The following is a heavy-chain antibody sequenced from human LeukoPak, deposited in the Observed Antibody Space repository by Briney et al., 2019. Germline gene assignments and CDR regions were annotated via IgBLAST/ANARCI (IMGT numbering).Heavy chain of an antibody. V-gene: IGHV3-7*05. CDR1: GFTFSSYW. CDR2: IKQDGSEK. Sequence: PGGSLRLSCAASGFTFSSYWMSWARQAPGKGLEWVANIKQDGSEKYYVDSVKGRFTISRDNAKNSLYLQMNSLRAEDTAVYYCAMHDSNDAFDIWGQGTMVTVSS. CDR3: AMHDSNDAFDI. D-gene: IGHD3-22*01. J-gene: IGHJ3*02.